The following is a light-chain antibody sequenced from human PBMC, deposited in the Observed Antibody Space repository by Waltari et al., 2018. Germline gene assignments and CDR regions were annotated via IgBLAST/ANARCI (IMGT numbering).Light chain of an antibody. J-gene: IGKJ4*01. Sequence: DVVMTQTPLSLPVSPGEPASIPCRSSQSLLYSDGNTYLHWYLQKPGQSPRLLIYKVTNRESGVPDRFSGSGSGTDFTLKISRVEPDDVGVYYCMQNTRDPITFGGGTKVEI. V-gene: IGKV2D-29*02. CDR2: KVT. CDR3: MQNTRDPIT. CDR1: QSLLYSDGNTY.